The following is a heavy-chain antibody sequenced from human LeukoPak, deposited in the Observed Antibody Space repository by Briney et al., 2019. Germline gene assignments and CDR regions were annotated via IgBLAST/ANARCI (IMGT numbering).Heavy chain of an antibody. Sequence: TGGSLRLSCAASGFTFSTYWMHWVRQAPGKGLVWVSRINSDGSSTRYADSVKGRFTISRDNAKNTLYLQMNSLRAEDTAVYYCAGGLRTTGAFDIWGQGTMVTVSS. CDR1: GFTFSTYW. V-gene: IGHV3-74*01. CDR3: AGGLRTTGAFDI. CDR2: INSDGSST. J-gene: IGHJ3*02. D-gene: IGHD4-17*01.